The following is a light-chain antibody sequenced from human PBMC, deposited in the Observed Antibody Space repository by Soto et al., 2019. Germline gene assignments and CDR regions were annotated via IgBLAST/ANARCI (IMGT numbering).Light chain of an antibody. V-gene: IGKV3-20*01. CDR3: QQYGASPWT. CDR1: QSVSRNF. J-gene: IGKJ1*01. Sequence: IVLPKSPGTLSFSPGERATLSCRASQSVSRNFLAWYQQKPGQAPRLLIYGASSRATGIPDRFSGSGSGTDFTLTISRLEPDDYAVYCCQQYGASPWTFGQGTKVDIK. CDR2: GAS.